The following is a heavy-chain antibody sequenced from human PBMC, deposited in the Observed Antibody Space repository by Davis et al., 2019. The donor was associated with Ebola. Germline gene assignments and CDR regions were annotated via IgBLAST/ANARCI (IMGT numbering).Heavy chain of an antibody. J-gene: IGHJ5*02. V-gene: IGHV4-59*01. D-gene: IGHD4-17*01. CDR1: GGSITNYY. CDR2: IYYSGST. Sequence: MPSETLSLTCTVSGGSITNYYWSWIRQPPGKGLEWIGHIYYSGSTNYNPSLKSRVTISVDTSKNQFSLKLSSVTAADTAVYYCAKQTTGFDPWGQGTLVTVSS. CDR3: AKQTTGFDP.